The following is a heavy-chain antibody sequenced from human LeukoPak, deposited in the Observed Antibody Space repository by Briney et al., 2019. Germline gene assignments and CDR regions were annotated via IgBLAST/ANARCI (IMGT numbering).Heavy chain of an antibody. J-gene: IGHJ4*02. V-gene: IGHV3-66*01. D-gene: IGHD6-6*01. Sequence: GGSLRLSCAASGFSVSKNYMSWVRQTPGRGLEWVSLIYTGGNTYYADSVKGRFTISREQSKNTLYLQMNSLRGEDTALYYCVTRIAATYWGQGALVTVSS. CDR1: GFSVSKNY. CDR2: IYTGGNT. CDR3: VTRIAATY.